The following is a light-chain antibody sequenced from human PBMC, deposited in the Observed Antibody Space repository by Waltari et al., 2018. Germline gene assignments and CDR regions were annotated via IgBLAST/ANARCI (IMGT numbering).Light chain of an antibody. CDR2: GAS. CDR1: QSLGNW. V-gene: IGKV1-5*03. J-gene: IGKJ4*01. CDR3: QQYNTYPLT. Sequence: DIQMTQSPSTLSASVGDRVTITCRASQSLGNWLAWYQQKPGKAPKLLLYGASNLEGGVPSRFSGSGAWTEFTLTISSLQYDDFATYYCQQYNTYPLTFGGGTKVEI.